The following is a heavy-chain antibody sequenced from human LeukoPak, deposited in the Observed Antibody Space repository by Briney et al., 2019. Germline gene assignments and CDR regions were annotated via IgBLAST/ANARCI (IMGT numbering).Heavy chain of an antibody. Sequence: MPGGSLRLSCAASGFTFSNAWMSWVRQAPGKGRECVGRIKSKTDGGTTDYAAPVKGRFTISKDDSKNTLYMQMNSLKTEDTAVYYCTTDPTYYYDSCGYYHLDYWGPGTLVTVSS. CDR2: IKSKTDGGTT. D-gene: IGHD3-22*01. CDR1: GFTFSNAW. J-gene: IGHJ4*02. V-gene: IGHV3-15*01. CDR3: TTDPTYYYDSCGYYHLDY.